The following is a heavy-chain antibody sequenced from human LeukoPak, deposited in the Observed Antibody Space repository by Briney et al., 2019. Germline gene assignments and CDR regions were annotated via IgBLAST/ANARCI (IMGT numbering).Heavy chain of an antibody. D-gene: IGHD6-19*01. J-gene: IGHJ4*02. V-gene: IGHV1-18*01. CDR2: ISAYNGNT. CDR3: ARVAAVAGPFDY. CDR1: GYTFTSYG. Sequence: ASVKVSCKASGYTFTSYGISWVRQAPGQGLEWMGWISAYNGNTNYAQKLQSRVAMTTDTSTSTAYMELRSLRSDDTAVYYCARVAAVAGPFDYWGQGTLVTVSS.